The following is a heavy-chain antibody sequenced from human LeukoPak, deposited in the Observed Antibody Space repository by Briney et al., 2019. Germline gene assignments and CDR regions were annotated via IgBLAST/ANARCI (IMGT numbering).Heavy chain of an antibody. Sequence: GGSLRLSCAASGFTFSSYGMHWVRQAPGKGLEWVAVISYDGSNKYYADSVKGRFTISRDNSKNTLYLQMNSLRAEDTAVYYCAKDRWSPSWGQGTLVTVSS. CDR3: AKDRWSPS. V-gene: IGHV3-30*18. CDR2: ISYDGSNK. D-gene: IGHD2-8*01. J-gene: IGHJ5*02. CDR1: GFTFSSYG.